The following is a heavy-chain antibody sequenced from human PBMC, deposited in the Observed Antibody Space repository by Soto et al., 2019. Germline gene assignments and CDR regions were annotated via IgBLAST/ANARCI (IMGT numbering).Heavy chain of an antibody. J-gene: IGHJ4*02. CDR2: IYYSGST. CDR1: GGSVSSGSYY. CDR3: ARDRVGYCSSTSCYHFDY. V-gene: IGHV4-61*01. Sequence: SETRLTCTVSGGSVSSGSYYWSWIRQPPGKGLEWIGCIYYSGSTNYNPSLKSRVTISVDTSKNQFSPKLSSVTAADTAVYYCARDRVGYCSSTSCYHFDYWGQGTLVTVS. D-gene: IGHD2-2*01.